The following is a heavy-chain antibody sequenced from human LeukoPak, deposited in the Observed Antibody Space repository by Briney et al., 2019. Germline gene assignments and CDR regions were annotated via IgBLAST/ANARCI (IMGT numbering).Heavy chain of an antibody. CDR1: GFTFSSYG. Sequence: QSGGSLRLSCAASGFTFSSYGMHWVRQAPGKGLEWVAVIWYDGSNKYYADSVKGRFTISRDNSKNTLYLQMNSLRAEDTAVHYCARDAVYSSSWQYYWGQGTLVTVSS. D-gene: IGHD6-13*01. CDR2: IWYDGSNK. CDR3: ARDAVYSSSWQYY. V-gene: IGHV3-33*01. J-gene: IGHJ4*02.